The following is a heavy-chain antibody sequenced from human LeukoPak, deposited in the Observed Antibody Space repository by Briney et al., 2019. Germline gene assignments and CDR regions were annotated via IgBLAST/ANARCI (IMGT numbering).Heavy chain of an antibody. CDR1: GFTFSSYA. J-gene: IGHJ4*02. Sequence: GGSLRLSCAASGFTFSSYAMHWVRQAPGKGLEWVAVISYDGSNKYYADSVKGRFTISRDNSKNTLYLQMNSLRAEDTAVYYCASGMIAVEDYFDYWGQGTLVTVSS. V-gene: IGHV3-30-3*01. CDR3: ASGMIAVEDYFDY. CDR2: ISYDGSNK. D-gene: IGHD3-22*01.